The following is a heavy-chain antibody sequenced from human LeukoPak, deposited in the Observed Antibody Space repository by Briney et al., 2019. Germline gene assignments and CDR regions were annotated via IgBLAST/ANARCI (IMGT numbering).Heavy chain of an antibody. CDR2: ISSSGSTI. J-gene: IGHJ6*04. D-gene: IGHD3-10*02. V-gene: IGHV3-48*03. Sequence: PGGSLRLSCAASGFTLSSYAMSWVRQAPGKGLEWVSYISSSGSTIYYADSVKGRFTISRDNGKNSLYLQMNSLRAEDTAVYYCAELGITMIGGVWGKGTTVTISS. CDR3: AELGITMIGGV. CDR1: GFTLSSYA.